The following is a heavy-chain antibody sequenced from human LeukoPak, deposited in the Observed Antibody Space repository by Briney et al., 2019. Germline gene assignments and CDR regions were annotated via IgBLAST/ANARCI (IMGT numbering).Heavy chain of an antibody. CDR3: ARTWIVGATEMNDPDY. D-gene: IGHD1-26*01. Sequence: GASVKVSCKASRYTFTSYGISWVRQAPGQGLEWMGWISAYNGNTNYAQKFQGRVTMTTDTSTNTAYMELRSLRSDDTAVYYCARTWIVGATEMNDPDYWGQGTLVTVSS. CDR1: RYTFTSYG. V-gene: IGHV1-18*01. CDR2: ISAYNGNT. J-gene: IGHJ4*02.